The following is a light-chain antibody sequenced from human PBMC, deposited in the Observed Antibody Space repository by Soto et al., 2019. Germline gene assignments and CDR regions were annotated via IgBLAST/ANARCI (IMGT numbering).Light chain of an antibody. J-gene: IGKJ1*01. CDR3: QQTNTFPWT. V-gene: IGKV1-39*01. CDR2: AAS. CDR1: QSISSY. Sequence: DIHMTRSPSSLSASVGDIVTITFRESQSISSYLNWYQQKPGKAPKLLIYAASSLQSGVPSRFSGSGSGTDFTLTISRLEPEDFAVFYCQQTNTFPWTFGQGTKVDIK.